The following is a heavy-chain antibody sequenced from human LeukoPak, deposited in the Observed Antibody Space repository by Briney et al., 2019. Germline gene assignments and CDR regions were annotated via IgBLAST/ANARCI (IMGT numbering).Heavy chain of an antibody. J-gene: IGHJ4*02. V-gene: IGHV3-48*04. CDR2: ISSSSTTK. CDR3: ARDEPDGGSAS. Sequence: GGSLRLSCAASGFTFSAYDMNWVRQAPGKGLKWLSYISSSSTTKYHADSVKGRFTISRDNAKNSLYLQMNSLRAEDTGVYYCARDEPDGGSASWGQGTLVTVSS. D-gene: IGHD2-2*01. CDR1: GFTFSAYD.